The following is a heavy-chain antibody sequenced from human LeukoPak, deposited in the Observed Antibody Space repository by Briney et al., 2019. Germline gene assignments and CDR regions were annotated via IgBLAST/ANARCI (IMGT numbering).Heavy chain of an antibody. CDR1: GGSFSGYY. CDR3: ARDSGGGSYDFWSGYPTGWFDP. V-gene: IGHV4-34*01. D-gene: IGHD3-3*01. J-gene: IGHJ5*02. CDR2: INHSGST. Sequence: PSETLSLTCAVYGGSFSGYYWSWIRQPPGKGLEWIGEINHSGSTNYNPSLKSRVTISVDTSKNQFSLKLSSVTAADTAVYYCARDSGGGSYDFWSGYPTGWFDPWGQGTLVTVSS.